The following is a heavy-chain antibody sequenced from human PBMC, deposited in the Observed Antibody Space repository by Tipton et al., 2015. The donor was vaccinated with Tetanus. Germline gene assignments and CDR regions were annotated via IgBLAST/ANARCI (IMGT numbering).Heavy chain of an antibody. CDR3: ARVPTNPLAVDRPTDY. CDR1: GYTFNTFG. V-gene: IGHV1-18*01. CDR2: ISVYNGNT. D-gene: IGHD6-19*01. J-gene: IGHJ4*02. Sequence: QLVQSGAEVKKPGASVKVSCKASGYTFNTFGISWVRQAPGQGLEWMGWISVYNGNTNHAQKVQGRVTMTTDTPTSTAYMELRSLKSDDTAVYYCARVPTNPLAVDRPTDYWGQGTLVTVSS.